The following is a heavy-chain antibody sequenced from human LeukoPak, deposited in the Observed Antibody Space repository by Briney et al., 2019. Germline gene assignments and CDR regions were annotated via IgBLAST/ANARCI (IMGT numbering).Heavy chain of an antibody. Sequence: PGGSLRLSCVASGFTFSSRDWMTWVRQAPGKGLEWVAVISYDGSNKYYADSVKGRFTISRDNSKNTLYLQMNSLRAEDTAVYYCASGILWDYWGQGTLVTVSS. CDR1: GFTFSSRDW. V-gene: IGHV3-30*03. CDR3: ASGILWDY. D-gene: IGHD2-21*01. CDR2: ISYDGSNK. J-gene: IGHJ4*02.